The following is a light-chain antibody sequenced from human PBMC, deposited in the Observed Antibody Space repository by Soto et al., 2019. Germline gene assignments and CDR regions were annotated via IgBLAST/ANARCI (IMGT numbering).Light chain of an antibody. CDR3: AAWDDSLNGVV. V-gene: IGLV1-44*01. CDR1: SSNIGSNT. Sequence: QPVLTQPPSASGTPGQRVTMSCSGSSSNIGSNTVNWYQQLPGTAPKLLIYSYNQRPSGVPDRFSGSKSGTSASLAISGLQSEDEADYYCAAWDDSLNGVVFGGGTQLTVL. CDR2: SYN. J-gene: IGLJ2*01.